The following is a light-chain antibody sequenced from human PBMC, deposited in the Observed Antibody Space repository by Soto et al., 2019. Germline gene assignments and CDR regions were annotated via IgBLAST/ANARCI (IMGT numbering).Light chain of an antibody. CDR3: SSSTGTTTHHV. CDR2: AVS. CDR1: SSDVGGYNY. Sequence: QSVLTQPASVSGSPGQSITISCTGTSSDVGGYNYVSWYQQYPGKAPKLVIFAVSSRPSGVSHRFSGSKSGNTASLTISGLQAEDEADYYCSSSTGTTTHHVFGTGTKVTVL. J-gene: IGLJ1*01. V-gene: IGLV2-14*01.